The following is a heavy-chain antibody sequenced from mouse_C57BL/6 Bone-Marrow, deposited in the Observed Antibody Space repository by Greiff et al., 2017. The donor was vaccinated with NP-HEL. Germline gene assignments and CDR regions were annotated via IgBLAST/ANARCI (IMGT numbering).Heavy chain of an antibody. CDR2: ISSGGDYI. V-gene: IGHV5-9-1*02. CDR3: TRDSSNFHWYFDV. D-gene: IGHD2-5*01. CDR1: GFTFSSYA. Sequence: EVKVEESGEGLVKPGGSLKLSCAASGFTFSSYAMSWVRQTPEKRLEWVAYISSGGDYIYYADTVKGRFTISSDNARNTLYLQMGSLKSEDTAMYYCTRDSSNFHWYFDVWGTGTTVTVSS. J-gene: IGHJ1*03.